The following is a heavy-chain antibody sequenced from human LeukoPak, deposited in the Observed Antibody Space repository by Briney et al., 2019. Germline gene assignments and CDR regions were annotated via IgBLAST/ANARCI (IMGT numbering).Heavy chain of an antibody. CDR2: INPSGGST. CDR1: GYTFTSYY. V-gene: IGHV1-46*01. D-gene: IGHD4-17*01. CDR3: ARDRLSYGDYVDAFDI. Sequence: ASVKVSCKASGYTFTSYYMHWVRQAPGQGLEWMGIINPSGGSTSYAQKFQGRVTMTRDTSTSTVYMELSSLRSDDTAVYYCARDRLSYGDYVDAFDIWGQGTMVTVSS. J-gene: IGHJ3*02.